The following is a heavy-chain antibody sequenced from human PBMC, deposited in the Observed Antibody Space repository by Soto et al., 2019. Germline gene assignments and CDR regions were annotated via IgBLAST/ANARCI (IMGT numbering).Heavy chain of an antibody. V-gene: IGHV3-21*01. CDR2: ISSSSSYI. CDR1: GFTFSSYS. D-gene: IGHD5-12*01. Sequence: EVQLVESGGGLVKPGGSLRLSCAASGFTFSSYSMNWVRQAPGKGLEWVSSISSSSSYIYYADSVKGRFTISRDNAKNSLYLQMNSLRAEDTAVYYCARWGDSGYEETCYYYGMDVWGQGTTVTVSS. CDR3: ARWGDSGYEETCYYYGMDV. J-gene: IGHJ6*02.